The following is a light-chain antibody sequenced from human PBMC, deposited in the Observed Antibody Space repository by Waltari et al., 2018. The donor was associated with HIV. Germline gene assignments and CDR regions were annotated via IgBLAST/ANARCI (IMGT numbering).Light chain of an antibody. CDR2: DVT. CDR3: ASDGAETSLI. Sequence: ALTQPASVSMSPGQSITIPCLAATTNFVTWYQVHHGTAPECIIFDVTRPVSGVSDRFSASESGNTASLSSAGFEADDEANYCCASDGAETSLIFGGGTDVTVL. J-gene: IGLJ2*01. CDR1: TTNF. V-gene: IGLV2-23*02.